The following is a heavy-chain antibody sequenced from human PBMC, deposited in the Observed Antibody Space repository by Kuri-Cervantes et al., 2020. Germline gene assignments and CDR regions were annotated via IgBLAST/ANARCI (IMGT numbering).Heavy chain of an antibody. Sequence: GGSLRLSCAASGFTFDDYGMSWVRQAPGKGLEWVSGINWNGGSTGYADSVKGRFTISRDNAKNSLYLQMNSLRAEDTAVYYCARVVVVITTYDAFDIWGQGTMVTVSS. CDR1: GFTFDDYG. D-gene: IGHD3-22*01. V-gene: IGHV3-20*04. CDR3: ARVVVVITTYDAFDI. J-gene: IGHJ3*02. CDR2: INWNGGST.